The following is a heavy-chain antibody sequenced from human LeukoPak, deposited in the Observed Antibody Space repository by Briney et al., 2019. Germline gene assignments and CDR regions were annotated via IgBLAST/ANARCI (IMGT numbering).Heavy chain of an antibody. J-gene: IGHJ6*03. D-gene: IGHD3-10*01. V-gene: IGHV4-61*02. Sequence: SETLSLTCTVSGYSISSGYYWGWIRQPAGKGLEWIGRIYTSGSTNYNPSLKSRVTISVDTSKNQFSLKLSSVTAADTAVYYCAREVVRYYGSGSYYRGYYYYYMDVWGKGTTVTISS. CDR1: GYSISSGYY. CDR2: IYTSGST. CDR3: AREVVRYYGSGSYYRGYYYYYMDV.